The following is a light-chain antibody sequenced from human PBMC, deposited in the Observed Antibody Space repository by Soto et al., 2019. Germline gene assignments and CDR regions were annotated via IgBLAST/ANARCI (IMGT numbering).Light chain of an antibody. CDR3: QQYDTSPRT. CDR1: QNLGSGY. Sequence: EIVVTQSPCTLSLSPMDRSTLSCRASQNLGSGYLAWYQQKPGQAPRILIYAASSRATGIPDRFSGSGSGTDFSLTISRLEHEDFAVYYCQQYDTSPRTFGQGTKVDIK. J-gene: IGKJ1*01. CDR2: AAS. V-gene: IGKV3-20*01.